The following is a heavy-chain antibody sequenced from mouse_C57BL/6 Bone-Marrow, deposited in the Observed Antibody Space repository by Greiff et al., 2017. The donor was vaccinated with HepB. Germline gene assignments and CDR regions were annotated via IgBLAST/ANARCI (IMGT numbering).Heavy chain of an antibody. D-gene: IGHD1-1*02. CDR1: GYTFTSYC. J-gene: IGHJ1*03. Sequence: QVQLQQSGAELVRPGASVKLSCKASGYTFTSYCISWVKQRPGQGLEWIGEIYPRSGNTYYNEKFKGKATLTADKSSSTAYMELRSLTSEDSAVYFCARERCGSYWYFDVWGTGTTVTVSS. CDR2: IYPRSGNT. V-gene: IGHV1-81*01. CDR3: ARERCGSYWYFDV.